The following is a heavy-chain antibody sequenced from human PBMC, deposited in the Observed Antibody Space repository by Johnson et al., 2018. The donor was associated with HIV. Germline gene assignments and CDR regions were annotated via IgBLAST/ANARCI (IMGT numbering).Heavy chain of an antibody. CDR1: GFTFSTYD. Sequence: VQLVESGGGLVQPGRSLRLSCAASGFTFSTYDMHWVRQAPGKGLEWVANIKQAGSEKYYVDSVRGRFTISRDNAKNSLYLQMNSLRVDDTAVYYCARDRGAARDAFDIWGQGTMVTVSS. J-gene: IGHJ3*02. V-gene: IGHV3-7*03. CDR3: ARDRGAARDAFDI. CDR2: IKQAGSEK. D-gene: IGHD6-6*01.